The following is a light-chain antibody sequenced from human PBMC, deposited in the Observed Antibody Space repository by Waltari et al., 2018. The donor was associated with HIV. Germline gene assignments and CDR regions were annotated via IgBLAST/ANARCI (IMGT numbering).Light chain of an antibody. Sequence: QSVLTQPPSVSGAPGQRVTISCTGSGSNIGAGFDVHWYQQLPGTAPKLLIFGKRNRPSGGPDRFSGSRSGTSASLAITGLHTEDEADYYCQSYDSSLSGWVFGGGTKLTVL. J-gene: IGLJ3*02. CDR2: GKR. V-gene: IGLV1-40*01. CDR1: GSNIGAGFD. CDR3: QSYDSSLSGWV.